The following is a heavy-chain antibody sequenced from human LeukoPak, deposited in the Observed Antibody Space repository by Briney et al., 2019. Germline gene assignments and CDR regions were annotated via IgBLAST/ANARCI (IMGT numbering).Heavy chain of an antibody. D-gene: IGHD3-22*01. Sequence: SETLSLTCAVYGGSFSGYYWSWLRQPPGKGLEWIGEINHSGSTNYNPSLKSRVTISVDTSKNQFSLKLSSVTAADTAVYYCARAYYYDSSGPFDYWGQGTLVTVSS. CDR1: GGSFSGYY. CDR3: ARAYYYDSSGPFDY. V-gene: IGHV4-34*01. CDR2: INHSGST. J-gene: IGHJ4*02.